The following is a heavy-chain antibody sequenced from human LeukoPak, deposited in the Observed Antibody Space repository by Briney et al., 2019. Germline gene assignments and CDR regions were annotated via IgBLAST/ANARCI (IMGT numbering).Heavy chain of an antibody. CDR2: VYHTGST. V-gene: IGHV4-59*01. Sequence: SETLTLTCRVSGGSINNYYWSWIRQAPGKRLEWIGSVYHTGSTDYNPSLRSPVTISVDTYKNPSSLKVTSVTAADTAIYYCTRDRLGGAVASWIPDYWGQGILVTVSS. CDR1: GGSINNYY. CDR3: TRDRLGGAVASWIPDY. J-gene: IGHJ4*02. D-gene: IGHD3-3*01.